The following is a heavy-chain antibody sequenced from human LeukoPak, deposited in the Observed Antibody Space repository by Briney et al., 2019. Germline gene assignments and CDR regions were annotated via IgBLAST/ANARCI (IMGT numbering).Heavy chain of an antibody. CDR2: ISGSGGST. V-gene: IGHV3-23*01. J-gene: IGHJ4*02. D-gene: IGHD3-10*01. CDR1: GFTVSSKY. Sequence: GGSLRLSCAASGFTVSSKYMSWVRQAPGKGLEWVSAISGSGGSTYYADSVKGRFTISRDNSKNTLYLQMNSLRAEDTAVYYCAKDIGLLWFGELLGNQDLDYWGQGTLVTVSS. CDR3: AKDIGLLWFGELLGNQDLDY.